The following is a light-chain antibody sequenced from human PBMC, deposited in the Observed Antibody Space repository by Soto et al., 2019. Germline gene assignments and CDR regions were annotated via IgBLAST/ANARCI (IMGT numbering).Light chain of an antibody. CDR2: GAS. CDR3: QHYGRKHLT. Sequence: DIVFTQSPGTLSLSPGDRATLTCRSGQIVDSSYLAWYQQKPGQAPRLLIYGASSRATGIPDRFSGSGSGTDFTLTITRLEPEDFAVYYCQHYGRKHLTFSGGTKVDIK. J-gene: IGKJ4*01. CDR1: QIVDSSY. V-gene: IGKV3-20*01.